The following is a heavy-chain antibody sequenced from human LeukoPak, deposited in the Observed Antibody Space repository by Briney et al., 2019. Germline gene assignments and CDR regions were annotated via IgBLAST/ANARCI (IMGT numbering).Heavy chain of an antibody. Sequence: TGGSLRLSCAASGFTFSSYAMSWVRQAPGKGLEWVSSISTSGGGTYYAGSVKGRFTISRDNSKSTLYVQMNSLRAEDASIYYCAKWDRDLYYFDYWGQGTLVTVSS. CDR3: AKWDRDLYYFDY. J-gene: IGHJ4*02. V-gene: IGHV3-23*01. CDR1: GFTFSSYA. D-gene: IGHD1-26*01. CDR2: ISTSGGGT.